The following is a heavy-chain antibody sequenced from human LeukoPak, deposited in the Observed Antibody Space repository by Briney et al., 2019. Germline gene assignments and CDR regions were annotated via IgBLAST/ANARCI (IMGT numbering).Heavy chain of an antibody. D-gene: IGHD6-13*01. V-gene: IGHV3-48*01. J-gene: IGHJ4*02. Sequence: PGGSLRLSCVASGFTFSSYWMSWVRQAPGKGLEWVSYITLSSSNIYYADSVKGRFTISRDNAKNSLYLQMNSLRAEDTAVYYCAREPTYSSSWYTSCDYWGQGTLVTVSS. CDR3: AREPTYSSSWYTSCDY. CDR1: GFTFSSYW. CDR2: ITLSSSNI.